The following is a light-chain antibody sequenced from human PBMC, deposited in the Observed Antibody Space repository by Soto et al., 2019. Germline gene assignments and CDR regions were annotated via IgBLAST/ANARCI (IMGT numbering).Light chain of an antibody. Sequence: QSVLTQPPSASGSPGQSVTISCTGTSSDVGGYNYVSWYQQHPDKAPKLMIYEVSKRPSGVPDRFSGSKSGNTASLTVSGLQAEDEADYYCSSYAGSKNSVFGGATKVTVL. CDR2: EVS. V-gene: IGLV2-8*01. CDR1: SSDVGGYNY. J-gene: IGLJ3*02. CDR3: SSYAGSKNSV.